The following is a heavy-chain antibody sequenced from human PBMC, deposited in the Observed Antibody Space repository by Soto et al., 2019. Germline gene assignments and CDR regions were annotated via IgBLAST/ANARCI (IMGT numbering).Heavy chain of an antibody. CDR3: ARGRYSCYDYLDS. J-gene: IGHJ4*02. Sequence: QVQLVQSGAEVKKPGASVKVSCKASVYTFTNSDINWVRQATGQGLEWVGWVNPNSGNRGYALKFQGRVTMTTDTSISTAYLALSSLRSEDTAVYYCARGRYSCYDYLDSWGQGTLVIVSS. V-gene: IGHV1-8*01. D-gene: IGHD5-12*01. CDR1: VYTFTNSD. CDR2: VNPNSGNR.